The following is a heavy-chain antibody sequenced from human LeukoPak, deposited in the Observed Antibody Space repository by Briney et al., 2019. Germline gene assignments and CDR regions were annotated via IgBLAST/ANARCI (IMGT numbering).Heavy chain of an antibody. J-gene: IGHJ4*02. CDR1: GYTFSSYA. V-gene: IGHV1-69*05. CDR2: IIPIFGTA. Sequence: GASVKVSCKASGYTFSSYAISWVRQAPGQGLEWMGRIIPIFGTANCAQKFQGRVTITTDESTSTAYMELSSLRSEDTAVYYCARAKYYYDSSGYREMDYWGQGTLVTVSS. D-gene: IGHD3-22*01. CDR3: ARAKYYYDSSGYREMDY.